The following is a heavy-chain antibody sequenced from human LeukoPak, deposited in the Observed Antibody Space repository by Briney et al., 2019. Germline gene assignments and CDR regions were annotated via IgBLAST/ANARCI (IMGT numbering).Heavy chain of an antibody. CDR1: GFTFSSYA. V-gene: IGHV3-30-3*01. D-gene: IGHD3-16*01. J-gene: IGHJ4*02. Sequence: GGSLRLSCAASGFTFSSYAMHWVRQAPGKGLEWVAVISYDGSDKYYADSVKGRFTISRDNSKNTLYLQMNNLRAEDTVLYYCAKEVAHMLPFDYWGQGTLVTVSS. CDR2: ISYDGSDK. CDR3: AKEVAHMLPFDY.